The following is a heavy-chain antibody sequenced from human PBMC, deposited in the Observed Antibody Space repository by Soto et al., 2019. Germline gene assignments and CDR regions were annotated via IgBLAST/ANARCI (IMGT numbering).Heavy chain of an antibody. J-gene: IGHJ4*02. CDR2: INHSGST. Sequence: SETLSLTCAVYGGSFSGYYWTWLRQPPGTGLEWIGEINHSGSTNYNPSLKSRVTISVDTSKNQFSLKLSSVTAADTAVSYCAIYGGNSVYFDYWGQGTLVTVSS. V-gene: IGHV4-34*01. CDR1: GGSFSGYY. CDR3: AIYGGNSVYFDY. D-gene: IGHD4-17*01.